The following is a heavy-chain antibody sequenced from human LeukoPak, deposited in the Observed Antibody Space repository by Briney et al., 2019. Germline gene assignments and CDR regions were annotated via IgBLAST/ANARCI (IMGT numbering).Heavy chain of an antibody. J-gene: IGHJ4*02. CDR3: ARDLEMATIGIYYFDY. CDR1: GFTFDDYA. CDR2: ISWNSGSI. Sequence: PGRSLRLPCAASGFTFDDYAMHWVRQAPGKGLEWVSGISWNSGSIGYADSVKGRFTISRDNAKNTLYLQMNSLRAEDTAVYYCARDLEMATIGIYYFDYWGQGTLVTVSS. V-gene: IGHV3-9*01. D-gene: IGHD5-24*01.